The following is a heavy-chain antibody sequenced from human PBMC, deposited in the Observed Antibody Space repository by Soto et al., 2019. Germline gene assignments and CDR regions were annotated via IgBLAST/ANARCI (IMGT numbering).Heavy chain of an antibody. CDR3: ARRSSGRLTTAWAPLDW. CDR2: IKQDGSEE. J-gene: IGHJ4*02. CDR1: GFTFATYL. V-gene: IGHV3-7*03. D-gene: IGHD2-15*01. Sequence: GGSLRLSCAASGFTFATYLMTWVGQAPGKGLEWVASIKQDGSEEFYVGSVRGRFTVSRDNAKNLMDLQMNSLRAEDTAVYYCARRSSGRLTTAWAPLDWWGQGTLVTVSS.